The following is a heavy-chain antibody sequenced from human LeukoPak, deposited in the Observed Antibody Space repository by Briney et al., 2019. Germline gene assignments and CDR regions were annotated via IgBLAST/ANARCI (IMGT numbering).Heavy chain of an antibody. Sequence: SETLSLTCAVSGGSISSKNWWIWVRQPPEKGLEWIGEIYHTGSTNYNPSLKSRVTMSVDKSKNQFSLKLSSVTAADTAIYYCARDTGGRGRLDAFDIWGQGTMVTVSS. CDR2: IYHTGST. D-gene: IGHD3-10*01. CDR3: ARDTGGRGRLDAFDI. V-gene: IGHV4-4*02. J-gene: IGHJ3*02. CDR1: GGSISSKNW.